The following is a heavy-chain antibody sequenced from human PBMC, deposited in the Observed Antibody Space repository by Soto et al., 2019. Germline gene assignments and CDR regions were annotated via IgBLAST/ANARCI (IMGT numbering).Heavy chain of an antibody. J-gene: IGHJ4*02. CDR2: IWYDGSNK. Sequence: GGSLRLSCAASGFTFSSYGMHWVRQAPGKGLEWVAVIWYDGSNKYYADSVKGRFTISRDNSKNTLYLQMNSLRAEDTAVYYCARDTRIPKGIVVVVAAPPDYWGQGTLVTVSS. CDR3: ARDTRIPKGIVVVVAAPPDY. CDR1: GFTFSSYG. D-gene: IGHD2-15*01. V-gene: IGHV3-33*01.